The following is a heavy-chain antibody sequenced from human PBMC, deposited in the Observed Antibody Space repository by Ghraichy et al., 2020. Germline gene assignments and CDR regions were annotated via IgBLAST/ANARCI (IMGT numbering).Heavy chain of an antibody. CDR2: IKQDGSEK. Sequence: GGSLRLSCAASGFTFSSYWMSWVRQAPGKGLEWVANIKQDGSEKYYVDSVKGRFTISRDNAKNSLYLQMNSLRAEDTAVYYCARDSSYYDFWSVGGYYYYYYMDVWGKGTTVTVSS. CDR3: ARDSSYYDFWSVGGYYYYYYMDV. D-gene: IGHD3-3*01. V-gene: IGHV3-7*01. J-gene: IGHJ6*03. CDR1: GFTFSSYW.